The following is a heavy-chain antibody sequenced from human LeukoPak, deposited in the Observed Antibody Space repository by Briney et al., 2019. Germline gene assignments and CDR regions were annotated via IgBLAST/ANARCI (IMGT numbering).Heavy chain of an antibody. V-gene: IGHV3-23*01. Sequence: PGGSLRLSCAASGFTFSSYAMSWVRQAPGKGLELVSSVSGSGGYTYYAGSVKGRFTISRDNSKNTLYLQMNSLRAEDTAIYYCAKDRPNYYDSSGHYYRRDGDYWGQGTLVTVSS. CDR1: GFTFSSYA. D-gene: IGHD3-22*01. CDR2: VSGSGGYT. J-gene: IGHJ4*02. CDR3: AKDRPNYYDSSGHYYRRDGDY.